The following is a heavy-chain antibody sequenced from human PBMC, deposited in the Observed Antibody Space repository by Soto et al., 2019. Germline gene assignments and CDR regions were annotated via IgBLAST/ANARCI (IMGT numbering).Heavy chain of an antibody. Sequence: AAVKVSCKACGYTFTGYYMHWVRQAPGQGLEWMGWINPNSGGTNYAQKFQGWVTMTRDTSISTAYMELSRLRSDDTAVYYCARGPLGYYGSGSYDNTNYYYYYLEVWGKGTTV. V-gene: IGHV1-2*04. D-gene: IGHD3-10*01. J-gene: IGHJ6*03. CDR2: INPNSGGT. CDR1: GYTFTGYY. CDR3: ARGPLGYYGSGSYDNTNYYYYYLEV.